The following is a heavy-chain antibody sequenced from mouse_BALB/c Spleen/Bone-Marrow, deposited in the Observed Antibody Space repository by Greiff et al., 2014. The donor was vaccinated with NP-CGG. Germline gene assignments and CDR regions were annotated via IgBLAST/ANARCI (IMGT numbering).Heavy chain of an antibody. J-gene: IGHJ3*01. CDR3: ASYYRYDRRFAY. V-gene: IGHV14-3*02. CDR2: IDPANGNT. CDR1: GFNIKDTY. D-gene: IGHD2-14*01. Sequence: EVQLVESGAELVKPGASVKLSCTASGFNIKDTYMHWVKQRPVQGLEWIGRIDPANGNTKYDPKFQGKATITADTSSNTAYLQLSSLTSEDTAVYYCASYYRYDRRFAYWGQGTLVTVSA.